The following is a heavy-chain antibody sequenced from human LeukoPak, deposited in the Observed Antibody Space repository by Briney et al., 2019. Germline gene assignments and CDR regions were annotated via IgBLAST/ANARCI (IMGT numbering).Heavy chain of an antibody. J-gene: IGHJ5*02. CDR3: ARVLGPFDP. V-gene: IGHV3-7*01. Sequence: GDSLRLSCAASGFTFTKYWMTWVRQAPGKGLEWVGNIKQDGSDKNYMDSVKGRFTISRDNTKNSLYLQLNSLRAEDTAVYYCARVLGPFDPWGQGTLVTVSS. D-gene: IGHD3-16*01. CDR1: GFTFTKYW. CDR2: IKQDGSDK.